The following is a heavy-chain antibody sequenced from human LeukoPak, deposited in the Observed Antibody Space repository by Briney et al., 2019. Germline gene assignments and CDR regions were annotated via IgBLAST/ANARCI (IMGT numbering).Heavy chain of an antibody. D-gene: IGHD5-18*01. Sequence: GGSLRLSCAASGFSFSSYSMNWVRQAPGKGLEWVSSISGSSSYIYYADSVKGRFTISRDNAKNSLYLQMNSLRAEDTAVYYCARAPNTAMNTDYWGQGTLVTVSS. CDR1: GFSFSSYS. J-gene: IGHJ4*02. V-gene: IGHV3-21*01. CDR3: ARAPNTAMNTDY. CDR2: ISGSSSYI.